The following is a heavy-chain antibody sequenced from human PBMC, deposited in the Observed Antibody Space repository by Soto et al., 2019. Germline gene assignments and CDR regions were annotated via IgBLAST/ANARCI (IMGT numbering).Heavy chain of an antibody. J-gene: IGHJ4*02. CDR3: ARGGGHLFYYFDY. V-gene: IGHV3-33*01. CDR1: GFTFSSHG. D-gene: IGHD2-15*01. CDR2: IWYDGSDK. Sequence: QVQLVESGGGVVQPGRSLRLSCVASGFTFSSHGIHWVRQAPGKGLEWVAVIWYDGSDKYYADSVKGRFTISRDNYKSKMYLQMNSLRVEDTAVYYCARGGGHLFYYFDYWGQGTLVTVSS.